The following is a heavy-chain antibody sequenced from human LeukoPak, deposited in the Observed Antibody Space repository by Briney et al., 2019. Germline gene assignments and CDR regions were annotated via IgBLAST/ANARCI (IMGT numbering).Heavy chain of an antibody. CDR2: IKQDGSDT. CDR1: GFSFSDHW. J-gene: IGHJ6*02. CDR3: ARMGQWLTPRNGMDV. V-gene: IGHV3-7*01. D-gene: IGHD6-19*01. Sequence: PGGSLRLSCVASGFSFSDHWMTWVRQAPGKGLEWVANIKQDGSDTYYVGSVKGRFTISRDNADNSLNLQMNSLTAEDSGLYFCARMGQWLTPRNGMDVWGRGTTVTVSS.